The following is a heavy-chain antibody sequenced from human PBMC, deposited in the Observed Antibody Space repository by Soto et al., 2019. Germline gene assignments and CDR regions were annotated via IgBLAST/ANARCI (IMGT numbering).Heavy chain of an antibody. CDR2: ISAYNGNT. CDR3: AIVDVLRFLEWLI. CDR1: GYTFTNYG. V-gene: IGHV1-18*04. J-gene: IGHJ4*02. Sequence: ASVKVSCKASGYTFTNYGLSWVRQAPGQGLEWMGWISAYNGNTNYAQNLKGRVTMTTETSTSTAYMELRSLRSDDTAVYYCAIVDVLRFLEWLIWGQGTMVTVSS. D-gene: IGHD3-3*01.